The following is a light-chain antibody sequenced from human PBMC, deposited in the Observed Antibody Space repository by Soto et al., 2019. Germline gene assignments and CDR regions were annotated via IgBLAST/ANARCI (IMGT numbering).Light chain of an antibody. J-gene: IGKJ1*01. CDR2: GAS. V-gene: IGKV3-20*01. CDR1: QSVSSSY. Sequence: EIVLTQSPGTLSLSPGERATLSCRASQSVSSSYLAWYQQKPGQAPRLLLYGASSRATGLPDRFSGSVSGTDFTLTISRLEAVDFAVYYCQQYGSSRWPFGQGPKVELK. CDR3: QQYGSSRWP.